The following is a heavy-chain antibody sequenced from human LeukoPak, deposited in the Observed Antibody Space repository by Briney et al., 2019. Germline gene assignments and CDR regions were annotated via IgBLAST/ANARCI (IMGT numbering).Heavy chain of an antibody. D-gene: IGHD2-2*02. CDR1: GFSFSSYW. J-gene: IGHJ4*02. Sequence: GGSLRLSCAASGFSFSSYWMSWVRQAPGKGLEWVANIKQDGSEKYYVDSVKGRFTISRDNSKNTLYLQMNSLRAEDTAVYYCAKGMVRYQLLYGPIDYWGQGTLVTVSS. CDR3: AKGMVRYQLLYGPIDY. CDR2: IKQDGSEK. V-gene: IGHV3-7*03.